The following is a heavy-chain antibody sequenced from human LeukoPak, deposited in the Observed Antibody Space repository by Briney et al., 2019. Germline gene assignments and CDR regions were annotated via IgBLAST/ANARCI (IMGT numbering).Heavy chain of an antibody. CDR1: GYTFTGYY. Sequence: ASVKVSCKASGYTFTGYYMHWVRQAPGQGLEWMGWINPNSGGTNYAQKFQGRVTMTRDTSVSTAYMEMTRLGSDDTAVYYCARVRVHYYVGVDYWGQGTLVTVSS. J-gene: IGHJ4*02. V-gene: IGHV1-2*02. CDR2: INPNSGGT. CDR3: ARVRVHYYVGVDY. D-gene: IGHD3-22*01.